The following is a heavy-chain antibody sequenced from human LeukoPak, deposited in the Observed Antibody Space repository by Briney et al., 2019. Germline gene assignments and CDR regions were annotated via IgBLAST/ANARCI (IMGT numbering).Heavy chain of an antibody. CDR2: FDPEDGET. CDR3: ATDGVSAASGKPGYYYYYGMDV. Sequence: ASVKVSCKVSGYTLTELSMHWVRQAPGKGLEWMGGFDPEDGETIHAQKFQGRVTMTEDTSTDTAYMELSSLRSEDTAVYYCATDGVSAASGKPGYYYYYGMDVWGQGTTVTVSS. V-gene: IGHV1-24*01. D-gene: IGHD6-25*01. CDR1: GYTLTELS. J-gene: IGHJ6*02.